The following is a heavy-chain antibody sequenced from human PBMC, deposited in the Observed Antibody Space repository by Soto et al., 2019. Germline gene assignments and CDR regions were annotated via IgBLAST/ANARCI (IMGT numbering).Heavy chain of an antibody. Sequence: GASVKVSCKASGYTFASYGISWVRQAPGQGLEWMGWISAYNGNTNYAQKLQGRVTMTTDTSTSTAYMELRSLRLEDTAMYYCAKRGEPGSLRESFFDYWGQGTLVTVSS. CDR3: AKRGEPGSLRESFFDY. J-gene: IGHJ4*02. V-gene: IGHV1-18*01. CDR2: ISAYNGNT. D-gene: IGHD3-10*01. CDR1: GYTFASYG.